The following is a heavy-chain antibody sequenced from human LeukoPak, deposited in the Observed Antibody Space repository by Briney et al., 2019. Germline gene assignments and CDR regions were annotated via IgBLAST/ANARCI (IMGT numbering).Heavy chain of an antibody. J-gene: IGHJ4*02. CDR1: GYSFTSYW. CDR2: IYPGDSDT. Sequence: GESLKISCKGSGYSFTSYWIGWVRQMPGKGLEWMGIIYPGDSDTRYSPSFQGQVTISADKSISTAYLQWSSLKASDTAMYYCARLGSIAAAGTANCCYFDYWGQGTLVTVSS. CDR3: ARLGSIAAAGTANCCYFDY. D-gene: IGHD6-13*01. V-gene: IGHV5-51*01.